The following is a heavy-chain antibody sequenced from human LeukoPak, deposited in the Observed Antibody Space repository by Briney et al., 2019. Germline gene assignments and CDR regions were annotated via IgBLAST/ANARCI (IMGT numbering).Heavy chain of an antibody. CDR2: ISSSGSTI. J-gene: IGHJ6*03. CDR3: ARKNYYGSGSYLGYYYYYMDV. D-gene: IGHD3-10*01. CDR1: GFTFSSYE. Sequence: GGSLRLSCAASGFTFSSYEMNWVRQAPGKGLEWVSYISSSGSTIYYADSVKGRFTISRDNAKNSLYLQMNSLRAEDTAVYYCARKNYYGSGSYLGYYYYYMDVWGKGTTVTISS. V-gene: IGHV3-48*03.